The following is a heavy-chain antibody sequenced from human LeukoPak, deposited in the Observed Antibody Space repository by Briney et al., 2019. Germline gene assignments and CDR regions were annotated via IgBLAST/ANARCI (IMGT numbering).Heavy chain of an antibody. Sequence: SETLSLTCGVYGGSFSGYYWSWIRQPPGKGLEWIGEISHSGSANYNPSLKSRVTISVDTSKNQVSLKLSSVTAADTAVYYCAGVALAMAWFDPWGQGTLVTASS. J-gene: IGHJ5*02. V-gene: IGHV4-34*01. CDR2: ISHSGSA. CDR3: AGVALAMAWFDP. D-gene: IGHD5-18*01. CDR1: GGSFSGYY.